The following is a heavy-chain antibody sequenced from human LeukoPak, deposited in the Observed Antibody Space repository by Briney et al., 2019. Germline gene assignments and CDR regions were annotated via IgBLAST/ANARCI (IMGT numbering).Heavy chain of an antibody. D-gene: IGHD4-11*01. Sequence: ASVKVSCKTSGYTFTSYYTHWMRQAPGQGLEWMRIINPIGGTTDYSQKFQGRVTMTRDTSTSTVYMELSSLSPEDTAVYYCARQQGLQNLNFDYWGQGTLVTVSS. V-gene: IGHV1-46*01. J-gene: IGHJ4*02. CDR2: INPIGGTT. CDR1: GYTFTSYY. CDR3: ARQQGLQNLNFDY.